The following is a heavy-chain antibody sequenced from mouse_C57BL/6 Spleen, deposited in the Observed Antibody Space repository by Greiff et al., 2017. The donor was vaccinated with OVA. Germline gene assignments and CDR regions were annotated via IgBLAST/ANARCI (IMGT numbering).Heavy chain of an antibody. D-gene: IGHD2-2*01. Sequence: QVQLQQPGTELVKPGASVKLSCKASGYTFTSYWMHWVKQRPGQGLEWIGNINPSNGGTNYNEKFKSKATLTVDKSSSTAYMQLSSLTSEDSAVYYCASSFYYGNDVGAWFAYWGQGTLVTVSA. CDR2: INPSNGGT. V-gene: IGHV1-53*01. CDR1: GYTFTSYW. J-gene: IGHJ3*01. CDR3: ASSFYYGNDVGAWFAY.